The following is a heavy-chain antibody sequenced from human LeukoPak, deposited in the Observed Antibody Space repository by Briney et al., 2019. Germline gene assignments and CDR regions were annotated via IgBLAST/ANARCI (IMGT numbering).Heavy chain of an antibody. V-gene: IGHV1-18*01. CDR2: ISTSNGDT. CDR3: AREGLGELTLDY. CDR1: GYTFSTYG. D-gene: IGHD3-16*01. Sequence: GASVKVSCKASGYTFSTYGISWVRQAPGQGLEWMGWISTSNGDTEYAQKLQGRVTMTTDTSTSTAYMELRNLRSDDTAVYYCAREGLGELTLDYWGQGTLVTVSS. J-gene: IGHJ4*02.